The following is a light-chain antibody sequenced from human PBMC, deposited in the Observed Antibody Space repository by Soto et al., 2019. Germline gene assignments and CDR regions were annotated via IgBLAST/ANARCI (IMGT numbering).Light chain of an antibody. CDR2: GAS. Sequence: EIVMTQSPANLSVSPGERATLSCRASQSVSSNLAWYQQKPGQAPRLLIYGASTRATGIPTRFSGSGSGTEFTLTISSLQSEDFAVYYCQQYNNWPRWTFGQGTNVEIK. CDR1: QSVSSN. J-gene: IGKJ1*01. V-gene: IGKV3-15*01. CDR3: QQYNNWPRWT.